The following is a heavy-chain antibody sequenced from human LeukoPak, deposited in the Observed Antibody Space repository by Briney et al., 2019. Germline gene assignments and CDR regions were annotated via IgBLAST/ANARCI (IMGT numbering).Heavy chain of an antibody. CDR1: GFTFSSYG. Sequence: GGSLRLSCAASGFTFSSYGIHWVRQAPGKGLEWVAVVWYDGINKYYADSVKGRFTISRDNSKNTLYLQMNSLRAEDTAVYYCARGAGIAVAPFDYWGQGTLVTVSS. V-gene: IGHV3-33*01. D-gene: IGHD6-19*01. J-gene: IGHJ4*02. CDR2: VWYDGINK. CDR3: ARGAGIAVAPFDY.